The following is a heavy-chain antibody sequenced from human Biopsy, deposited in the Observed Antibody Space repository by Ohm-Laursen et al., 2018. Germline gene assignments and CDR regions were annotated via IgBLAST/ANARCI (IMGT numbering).Heavy chain of an antibody. CDR1: GKTFSDYR. CDR2: INQRGST. D-gene: IGHD1-26*01. Sequence: SDTLSLTWAVFGKTFSDYRWTWIRQPPGKGLEWIGQINQRGSTNYNPSLKSRVTISVDTSMNHLSLRLTSVTAADTAVYYCARHAPSYSGSYWRYFDLWGRGTLVTVSS. CDR3: ARHAPSYSGSYWRYFDL. J-gene: IGHJ2*01. V-gene: IGHV4-34*01.